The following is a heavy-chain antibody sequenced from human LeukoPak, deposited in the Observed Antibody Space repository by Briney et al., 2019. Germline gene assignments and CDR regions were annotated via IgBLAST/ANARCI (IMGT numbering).Heavy chain of an antibody. CDR1: GFTFSSYA. D-gene: IGHD2-2*01. V-gene: IGHV4-34*01. CDR3: ASGYCSSTSCYGPTYFDY. J-gene: IGHJ4*02. CDR2: INHSGST. Sequence: KAGGSLRLSCAASGFTFSSYAMSWIRQPPGKGLEWIGEINHSGSTNYNPSLKSRVTISVDTSKNQFSLKLSSVTAADTAVYYCASGYCSSTSCYGPTYFDYWGQGTLVTVSS.